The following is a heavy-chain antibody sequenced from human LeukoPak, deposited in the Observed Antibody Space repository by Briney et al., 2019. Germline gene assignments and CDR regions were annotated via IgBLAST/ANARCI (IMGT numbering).Heavy chain of an antibody. J-gene: IGHJ4*02. CDR1: GFTFSSYW. V-gene: IGHV3-7*03. Sequence: GGSLRLSCAASGFTFSSYWMSWVRQAPGKGLEWVANIKRDGSEKYYVDSVKGRFTISRDNAKNSLYLQMNSLRAEDTAVYYCARAPNGSGSSVDYWGQGTLVTVSS. D-gene: IGHD3-10*01. CDR2: IKRDGSEK. CDR3: ARAPNGSGSSVDY.